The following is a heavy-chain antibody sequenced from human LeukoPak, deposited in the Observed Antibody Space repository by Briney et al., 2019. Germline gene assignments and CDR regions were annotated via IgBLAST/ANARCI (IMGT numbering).Heavy chain of an antibody. D-gene: IGHD7-27*01. J-gene: IGHJ5*02. V-gene: IGHV3-7*04. CDR2: MNQLGNEI. CDR3: ARSNWGPEA. CDR1: GFTFSHYW. Sequence: GGSLRLSCLASGFTFSHYWKTWVRRAPGRGLEWVANMNQLGNEIYYADSVKGRFTISRDNSKSSLYLQMRSLSVEDTAVYFCARSNWGPEAWGQGTLVTVSS.